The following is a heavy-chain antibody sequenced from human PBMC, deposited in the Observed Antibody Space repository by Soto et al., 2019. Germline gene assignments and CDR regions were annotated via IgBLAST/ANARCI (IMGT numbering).Heavy chain of an antibody. CDR1: GGYMSTFC. CDR2: IYYSGNT. CDR3: ARGGRYVDY. V-gene: IGHV4-59*01. J-gene: IGHJ4*02. Sequence: SETLSLTCNVSGGYMSTFCWSWIRQPPGKGLEWIGYIYYSGNTNYNPSLKSRVTISVDTSKNQFSLKLTSVTAADTAVYFCARGGRYVDYWGQGALVTVSS. D-gene: IGHD5-12*01.